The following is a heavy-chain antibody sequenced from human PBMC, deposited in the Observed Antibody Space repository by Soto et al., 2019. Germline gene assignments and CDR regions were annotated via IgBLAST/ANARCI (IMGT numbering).Heavy chain of an antibody. CDR1: GYNFNQFY. V-gene: IGHV1-46*02. CDR2: INLRGGTP. Sequence: QVQLVQSGPEVRKPGASVSLACATSGYNFNQFYIHWVRQAPGQGLEWKGIINLRGGTPEYAHTFRARITVTGDTSTRTAYMELSSLRSEDTAVYFCARGPDDSDVPRWDHWGQGTLITVSS. J-gene: IGHJ4*02. D-gene: IGHD4-17*01. CDR3: ARGPDDSDVPRWDH.